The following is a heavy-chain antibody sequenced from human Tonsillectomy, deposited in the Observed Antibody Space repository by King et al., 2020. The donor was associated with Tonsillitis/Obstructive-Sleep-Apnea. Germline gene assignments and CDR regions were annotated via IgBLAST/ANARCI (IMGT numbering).Heavy chain of an antibody. CDR3: AGDGVETGYCSSTSCQTDAFDI. CDR2: ISYDGSNK. CDR1: GFTFSSYA. D-gene: IGHD2-2*01. Sequence: VQLVESGGGVVQPGRSLRLSCAASGFTFSSYAMHWVRQAPGKGLEWVAVISYDGSNKYYADSVKGRFTISRDNSKNTLYLQMNSLRAEDTAVYYCAGDGVETGYCSSTSCQTDAFDIWGQGTMVTVSS. V-gene: IGHV3-30*01. J-gene: IGHJ3*02.